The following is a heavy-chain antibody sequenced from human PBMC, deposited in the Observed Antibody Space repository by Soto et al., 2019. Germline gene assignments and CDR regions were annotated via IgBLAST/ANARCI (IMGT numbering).Heavy chain of an antibody. CDR2: INGDGSVT. V-gene: IGHV3-74*03. J-gene: IGHJ4*02. CDR1: GFTFRGYW. Sequence: EVQLVESGGGLIQPGGSLRLSCAASGFTFRGYWMHWVRQVPGKGLEWVLRINGDGSVTQCADSVKGRFTVSRDNVNNTVHLQMDSLRAEDTAVYYCASSRYSGIYCDYWGQGVLVTVSS. CDR3: ASSRYSGIYCDY. D-gene: IGHD6-13*01.